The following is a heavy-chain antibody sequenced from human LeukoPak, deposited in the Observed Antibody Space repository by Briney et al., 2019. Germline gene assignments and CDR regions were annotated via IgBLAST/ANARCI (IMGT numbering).Heavy chain of an antibody. J-gene: IGHJ3*02. CDR3: ARELDYYGSGSYSVDAFDI. D-gene: IGHD3-10*01. CDR1: GGSISSYY. CDR2: IYYSGST. Sequence: SETLSLTSTVSGGSISSYYWSWIRQPPGKGLEWIGYIYYSGSTNYNPSLKSRVTISVDTSKNQFSLKLSSVTAADTAVYYCARELDYYGSGSYSVDAFDIWGQGTMVTVSS. V-gene: IGHV4-59*01.